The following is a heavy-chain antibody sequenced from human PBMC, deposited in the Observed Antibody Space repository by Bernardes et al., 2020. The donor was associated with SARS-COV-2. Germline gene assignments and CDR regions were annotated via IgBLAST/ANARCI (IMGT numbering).Heavy chain of an antibody. CDR1: GDSLSNSF. J-gene: IGHJ2*01. D-gene: IGHD2-15*01. CDR3: SRGSAAVVSHFMLLFANWDFDL. CDR2: ISYSGSS. Sequence: SETLSLTCGVSGDSLSNSFWSWIRQSPGRGLEWIGSISYSGSSDYNPSLKSRVTISVDPSKNQFSLKLNSVTAADTAVYYCSRGSAAVVSHFMLLFANWDFDLWGRGTLVTVSS. V-gene: IGHV4-59*12.